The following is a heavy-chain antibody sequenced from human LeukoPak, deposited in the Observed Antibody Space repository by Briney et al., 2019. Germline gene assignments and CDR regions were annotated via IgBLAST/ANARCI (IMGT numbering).Heavy chain of an antibody. CDR3: TRPAYCSGGSCYSLGYYYYGMDG. CDR1: GFTFSGSA. J-gene: IGHJ6*02. V-gene: IGHV3-73*01. D-gene: IGHD2-15*01. Sequence: GGSLRLSCAASGFTFSGSAMHWVRQASGKGLEWVGRIRSKANRYATAYAASVKGRFTISRDDSKNTAYLQMNSLKTEETAVYYCTRPAYCSGGSCYSLGYYYYGMDGWGQGTTVTVSS. CDR2: IRSKANRYAT.